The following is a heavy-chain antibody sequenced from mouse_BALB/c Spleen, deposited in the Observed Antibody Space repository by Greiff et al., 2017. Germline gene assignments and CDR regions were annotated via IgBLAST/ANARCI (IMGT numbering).Heavy chain of an antibody. V-gene: IGHV5-15*02. J-gene: IGHJ4*01. D-gene: IGHD2-14*01. CDR1: GFTFSDYG. Sequence: EVKLVESGGGLVQPGGSRKLSCAASGFTFSDYGMPWVRQAPGKGPEWVAFISNLAYSIYYADTVTGRFTITRENAKNTLYLEMSSLRSEDTAMYYCARDAYYRYEGYAMDYWGQGTSVTVSS. CDR2: ISNLAYSI. CDR3: ARDAYYRYEGYAMDY.